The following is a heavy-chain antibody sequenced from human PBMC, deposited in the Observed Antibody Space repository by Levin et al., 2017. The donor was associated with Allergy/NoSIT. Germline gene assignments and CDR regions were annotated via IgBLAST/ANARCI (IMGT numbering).Heavy chain of an antibody. D-gene: IGHD3-10*01. J-gene: IGHJ6*02. CDR1: GFTFSNHA. CDR2: ISSDGSNR. Sequence: GGSLRLSCAASGFTFSNHAMHWVRQAPGKGLEWVTIISSDGSNRYYADSVKGRFTISRDNSKNTLYLQMNSLRAEDTAVYYCARGDGSGNYYPEYYYYNGTDVWGQGTTVTVSS. CDR3: ARGDGSGNYYPEYYYYNGTDV. V-gene: IGHV3-30-3*01.